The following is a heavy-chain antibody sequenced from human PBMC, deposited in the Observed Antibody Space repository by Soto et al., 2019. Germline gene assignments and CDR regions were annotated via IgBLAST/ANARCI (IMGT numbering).Heavy chain of an antibody. CDR3: ARSGEIQSYYYYGMDV. V-gene: IGHV3-11*06. D-gene: IGHD3-16*01. Sequence: GGSLRLSCAASGFTFSDYYMSWIRQAPGKGLEWVSYISSSSSYTNYADSVKGRFTISRDNAKNSLYLQMNSLRAEDTAVYYCARSGEIQSYYYYGMDVWGQGTTVTVSS. J-gene: IGHJ6*02. CDR1: GFTFSDYY. CDR2: ISSSSSYT.